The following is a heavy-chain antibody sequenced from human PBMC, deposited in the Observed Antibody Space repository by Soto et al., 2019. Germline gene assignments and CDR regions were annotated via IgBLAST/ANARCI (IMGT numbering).Heavy chain of an antibody. CDR1: GFTFDDYA. CDR3: AKDMRFLEWLLPNWYFDL. Sequence: EVQLVDSGGGLVQPGRSLRLSCAASGFTFDDYAMHGVRQAPGKGLEWVSGISWNSGSIGYADSVKGRFTISRDNAKNSLYLQMNSLRAEDTALYYCAKDMRFLEWLLPNWYFDLWGRGTLVTVSS. J-gene: IGHJ2*01. V-gene: IGHV3-9*01. CDR2: ISWNSGSI. D-gene: IGHD3-3*01.